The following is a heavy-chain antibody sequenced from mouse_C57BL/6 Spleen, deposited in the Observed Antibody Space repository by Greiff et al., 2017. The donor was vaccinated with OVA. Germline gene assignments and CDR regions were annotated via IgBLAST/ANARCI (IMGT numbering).Heavy chain of an antibody. J-gene: IGHJ1*03. V-gene: IGHV1-55*01. CDR2: IYPGSGST. CDR1: GYTFTSYW. Sequence: VQLQQPGAELVKPGASVKMSCKASGYTFTSYWITWVKQRPGQGLEWIGDIYPGSGSTNYTEQFKSKATLTVDTSSSAAYMPLSSLTSGDSAVYYCARRAYGSRGDWYFDFWGTGTTVTVSS. CDR3: ARRAYGSRGDWYFDF. D-gene: IGHD1-1*01.